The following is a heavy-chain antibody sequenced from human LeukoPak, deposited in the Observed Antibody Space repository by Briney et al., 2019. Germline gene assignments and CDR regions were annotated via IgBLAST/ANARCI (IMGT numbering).Heavy chain of an antibody. D-gene: IGHD3-9*01. J-gene: IGHJ4*02. V-gene: IGHV3-15*01. CDR3: TTDRYS. Sequence: GGSLRLSCAASGFTFNVYNMIWVRQAPGKGLEWVGRITSRKDGATTDFAAPVKGRFSISRDDSRNMLYLQMNSLKTEDTAVYYCTTDRYSWGQGILVTVSA. CDR1: GFTFNVYN. CDR2: ITSRKDGATT.